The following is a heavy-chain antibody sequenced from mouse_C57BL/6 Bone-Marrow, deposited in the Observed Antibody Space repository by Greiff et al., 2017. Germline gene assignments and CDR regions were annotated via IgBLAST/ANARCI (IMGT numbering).Heavy chain of an antibody. J-gene: IGHJ3*01. CDR2: SRNKANDYTT. D-gene: IGHD3-1*01. V-gene: IGHV7-1*01. CDR3: ARDASGFPVAY. CDR1: GFTFSDFY. Sequence: DVLLVESGGGLVQSGRSLRLSCATSGFTFSDFYMEWVRQAPGKGLEWIAASRNKANDYTTEYSASVKGRFIVSRDTSQSILYLQMNALRAEDTAIYYCARDASGFPVAYWGQGSLVTVSA.